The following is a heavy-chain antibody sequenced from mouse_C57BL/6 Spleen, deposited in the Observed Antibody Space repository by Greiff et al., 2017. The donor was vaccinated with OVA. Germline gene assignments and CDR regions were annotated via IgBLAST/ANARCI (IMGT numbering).Heavy chain of an antibody. J-gene: IGHJ2*01. CDR2: IYPGSGNT. CDR1: GYSFTSYY. V-gene: IGHV1-66*01. D-gene: IGHD2-4*01. CDR3: ARYDYGFDY. Sequence: QVQLKQSGPELVKPGASVKISCKASGYSFTSYYIHWVKQRPGQGLEWIGWIYPGSGNTKYNEKFKGQATLTADTSSSTAYMQLSSLTSEDSAVYYCARYDYGFDYWGQGTTLTVSS.